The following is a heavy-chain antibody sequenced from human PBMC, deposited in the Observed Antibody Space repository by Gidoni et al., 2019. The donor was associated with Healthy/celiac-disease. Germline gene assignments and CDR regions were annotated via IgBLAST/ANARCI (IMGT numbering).Heavy chain of an antibody. CDR2: ISSSSSYI. V-gene: IGHV3-21*01. CDR1: GFTFSSYS. D-gene: IGHD3-22*01. Sequence: EVQLVESGGGLVKPGGSLRLSCAASGFTFSSYSMNWVRQAPGKGLEWVSSISSSSSYIYYADSVKGRFTITRDNAKNSLYLQMNSLRAEDTAVYYCARDVKAMIEARRWFDPWGQGTLVTVSS. CDR3: ARDVKAMIEARRWFDP. J-gene: IGHJ5*02.